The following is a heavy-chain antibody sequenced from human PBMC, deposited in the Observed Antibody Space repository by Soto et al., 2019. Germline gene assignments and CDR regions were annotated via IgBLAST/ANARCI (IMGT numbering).Heavy chain of an antibody. CDR2: INPNSGGT. V-gene: IGHV1-2*04. CDR3: ARATYYYDSSGYYSFDFDY. Sequence: ASVKVSCKASGYTFTGYYMHWVRQAPGQGLEWMGWINPNSGGTNYAQKFQGWVTMTRDTSISTAYMELSRLRSDDTAVYYCARATYYYDSSGYYSFDFDYWGQGTLVTVSS. CDR1: GYTFTGYY. J-gene: IGHJ4*02. D-gene: IGHD3-22*01.